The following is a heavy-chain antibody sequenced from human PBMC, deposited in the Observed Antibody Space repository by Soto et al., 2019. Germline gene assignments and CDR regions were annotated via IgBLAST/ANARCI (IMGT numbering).Heavy chain of an antibody. Sequence: GASVKVSCKASGGTFSSYAISWVRQAPGQGLEWMGGIIPIFGTANYAQKFQGRVTITADESTSTAYMELSSLRSEDTAVYYCARSRIYGSGSYHYWGQGTLVTVSS. CDR2: IIPIFGTA. CDR3: ARSRIYGSGSYHY. CDR1: GGTFSSYA. D-gene: IGHD3-10*01. V-gene: IGHV1-69*13. J-gene: IGHJ4*02.